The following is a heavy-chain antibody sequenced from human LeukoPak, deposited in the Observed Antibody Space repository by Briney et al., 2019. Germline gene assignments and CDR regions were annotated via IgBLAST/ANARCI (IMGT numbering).Heavy chain of an antibody. CDR3: ARDTGGGYSCYDC. J-gene: IGHJ4*02. CDR1: GFTFSSYW. D-gene: IGHD5-18*01. V-gene: IGHV3-7*01. CDR2: IKQDGSEK. Sequence: GGSLRLSCAASGFTFSSYWMTWIRQAPGKGLEWVANIKQDGSEKYYVDSVKGRFTISRDNAKNSLYLQMNSLRAGDTAVYYCARDTGGGYSCYDCWGQGTLVTVSS.